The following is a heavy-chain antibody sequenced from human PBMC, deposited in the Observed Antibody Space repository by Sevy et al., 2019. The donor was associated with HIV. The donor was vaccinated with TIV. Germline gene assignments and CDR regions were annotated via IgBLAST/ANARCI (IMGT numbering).Heavy chain of an antibody. V-gene: IGHV3-23*01. D-gene: IGHD3-22*01. J-gene: IGHJ6*02. CDR3: ARDRYYDASGYYYYYYGLDV. Sequence: GGSLRLSCAASGFTFSSYALSWVRQAPGKGLEWVSTISGSGGSTFYADSVKGRFTISRDNSKNTLYLQMNSLRAEDTAVYYCARDRYYDASGYYYYYYGLDVWGQGTTVTVSS. CDR1: GFTFSSYA. CDR2: ISGSGGST.